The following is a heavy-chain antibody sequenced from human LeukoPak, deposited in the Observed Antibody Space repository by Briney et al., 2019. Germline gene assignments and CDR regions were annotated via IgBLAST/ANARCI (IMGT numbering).Heavy chain of an antibody. J-gene: IGHJ5*02. Sequence: GASVKVSCKASGYTFTGYDMHWVRQAPGQGLEWMGWINPNSGGTNYAQKFQGRVTMTRDTSISTAYMELSRLRSDDTAGYSCARDLSSSWNWFDPWGQGTLVTVSS. D-gene: IGHD6-13*01. CDR3: ARDLSSSWNWFDP. CDR1: GYTFTGYD. CDR2: INPNSGGT. V-gene: IGHV1-2*02.